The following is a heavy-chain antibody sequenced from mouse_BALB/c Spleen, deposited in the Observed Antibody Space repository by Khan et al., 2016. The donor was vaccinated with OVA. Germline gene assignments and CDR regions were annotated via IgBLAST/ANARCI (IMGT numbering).Heavy chain of an antibody. CDR3: DRSYYVD. CDR1: GYNFSNYW. V-gene: IGHV1-9*01. CDR2: ILPGSCST. D-gene: IGHD2-10*01. J-gene: IGHJ3*01. Sequence: QVQLKQSGTELMKPGASVKISCTASGYNFSNYWIEWVQKRPGNGLEWIGEILPGSCSTKNTDKNNGKATFRHATSSKHAYMPHHSLTYEDSAVYYCDRSYYVDCGQGTLVTVSA.